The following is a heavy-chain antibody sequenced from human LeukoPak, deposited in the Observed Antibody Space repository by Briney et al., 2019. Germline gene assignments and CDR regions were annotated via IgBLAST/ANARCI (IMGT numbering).Heavy chain of an antibody. CDR1: GFTFSSYA. Sequence: GGSLRLSCAASGFTFSSYAMTWVRQAPGKGLEWVSAISGSGSTTYYADSVKGRFTISRDNSKNTLYLQMSSLRAEDTAVYYCAKVGDYYGSGKYSNFDYWGQGTLVTVSS. CDR3: AKVGDYYGSGKYSNFDY. CDR2: ISGSGSTT. D-gene: IGHD3-10*01. J-gene: IGHJ4*02. V-gene: IGHV3-23*01.